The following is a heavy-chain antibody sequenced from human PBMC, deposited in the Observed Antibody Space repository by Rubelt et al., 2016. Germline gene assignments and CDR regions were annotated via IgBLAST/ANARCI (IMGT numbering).Heavy chain of an antibody. CDR2: INAGYGDT. Sequence: PGDSVKVSCKASGYTFSSYAIHWVRQAPGQRLEWMGWINAGYGDTRYSPNFQGRLTITRDTSATTAYMELRSLRSEDPAVYYCARDGYYYESDTTSNYFEGWFDPWGQGTLVTVSS. CDR1: GYTFSSYA. V-gene: IGHV1-3*01. D-gene: IGHD3-22*01. CDR3: ARDGYYYESDTTSNYFEGWFDP. J-gene: IGHJ5*02.